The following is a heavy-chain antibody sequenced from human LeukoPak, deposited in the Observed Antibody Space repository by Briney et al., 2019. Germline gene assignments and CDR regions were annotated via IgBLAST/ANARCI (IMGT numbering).Heavy chain of an antibody. CDR2: IIPIFGTA. D-gene: IGHD2-2*02. V-gene: IGHV1-69*05. J-gene: IGHJ4*02. Sequence: GASVKVSCKASGGTFSSYAISWVRQAPGQGLEWMGGIIPIFGTANYAQKFQGRVTITTDESTSTAYVELSSLRSEDTAVYYCARGGSYCSSTSCYTAYDYWGQGTLVTVSS. CDR1: GGTFSSYA. CDR3: ARGGSYCSSTSCYTAYDY.